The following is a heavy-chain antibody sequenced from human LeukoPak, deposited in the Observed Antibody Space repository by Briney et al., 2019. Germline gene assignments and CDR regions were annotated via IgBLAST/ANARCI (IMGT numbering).Heavy chain of an antibody. Sequence: ASVKVSSKASGYTFTDYYIHWVRQAPGQRFEWMGWINPKSGATHYVERFQGRVTMTTDTSISTVYMELTRLTSDDTATYYCARRGSYYDYWGQGTLVTVSS. V-gene: IGHV1-2*02. CDR2: INPKSGAT. CDR3: ARRGSYYDY. D-gene: IGHD3-10*01. CDR1: GYTFTDYY. J-gene: IGHJ4*02.